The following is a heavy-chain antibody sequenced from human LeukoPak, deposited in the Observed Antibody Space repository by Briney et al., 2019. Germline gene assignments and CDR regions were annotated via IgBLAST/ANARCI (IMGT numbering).Heavy chain of an antibody. CDR2: IKQDGSEK. Sequence: TGGSLRLSCAASGFTFSNYWMNWVRQAPGKGLEWVANIKQDGSEKYYVDSVEGRFTVSRDNTKNSLYLQINSLRAEDTAVYYCARESSDWFSDAFDIWGQGTVVTVSS. D-gene: IGHD6-19*01. CDR3: ARESSDWFSDAFDI. V-gene: IGHV3-7*01. J-gene: IGHJ3*02. CDR1: GFTFSNYW.